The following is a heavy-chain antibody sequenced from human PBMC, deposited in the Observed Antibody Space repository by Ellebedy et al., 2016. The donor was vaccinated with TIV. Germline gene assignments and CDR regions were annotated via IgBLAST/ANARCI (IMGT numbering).Heavy chain of an antibody. J-gene: IGHJ6*02. CDR2: INQHESDK. D-gene: IGHD1-26*01. CDR3: AAALIVGANGRNMDV. Sequence: GESLKISCAASGFTFSSYWMTWVRQAPGKGLEWVANINQHESDKNYVDSVKGRFTISRDNAKSSLYLQMNSLRAEDTAVYYCAAALIVGANGRNMDVWGQGTTVTVSS. CDR1: GFTFSSYW. V-gene: IGHV3-7*03.